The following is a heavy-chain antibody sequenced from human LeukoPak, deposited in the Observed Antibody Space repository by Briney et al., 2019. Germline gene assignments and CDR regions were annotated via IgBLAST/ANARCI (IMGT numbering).Heavy chain of an antibody. V-gene: IGHV4-39*07. CDR1: GGSISSSSYY. CDR2: IYYSGGT. D-gene: IGHD5-18*01. Sequence: SETLSLTCTVSGGSISSSSYYWGWIRQPPGKGLEWIGSIYYSGGTYYNPSLKSRVTISVDTSKNQFSLKLSSVTAADTAVYYCASSSTMAQLSSGYYYYYMDVWGKGTTVTVSS. J-gene: IGHJ6*03. CDR3: ASSSTMAQLSSGYYYYYMDV.